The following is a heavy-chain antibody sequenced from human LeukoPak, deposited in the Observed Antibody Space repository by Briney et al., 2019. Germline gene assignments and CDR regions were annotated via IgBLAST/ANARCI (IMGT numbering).Heavy chain of an antibody. CDR3: AREQTEGYGKARFDY. CDR1: GYTFTSNV. V-gene: IGHV1-3*01. D-gene: IGHD5-18*01. Sequence: ASVNVSFKASGYTFTSNVLHWVRQAPGQRPEWMGYIHPGGGYPRYSKKFQDRVTITSDTSANAVYMELSSLRSEDAAMYFCAREQTEGYGKARFDYWGQGTLVSVSS. CDR2: IHPGGGYP. J-gene: IGHJ4*02.